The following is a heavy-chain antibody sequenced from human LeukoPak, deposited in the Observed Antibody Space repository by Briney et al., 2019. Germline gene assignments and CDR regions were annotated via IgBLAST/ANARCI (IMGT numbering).Heavy chain of an antibody. J-gene: IGHJ6*02. CDR2: IYYSGST. CDR1: GGSISTGRYY. D-gene: IGHD4/OR15-4a*01. Sequence: KPSETLSLTCTVSGGSISTGRYYWGGIRQPPGEGLEWIGTIYYSGSTYYNPSLKGRVTISIDTSKNQFSLELRPLTAADTAVYYCARPHANGGFYGMDVWGQGTTVTVSS. CDR3: ARPHANGGFYGMDV. V-gene: IGHV4-39*01.